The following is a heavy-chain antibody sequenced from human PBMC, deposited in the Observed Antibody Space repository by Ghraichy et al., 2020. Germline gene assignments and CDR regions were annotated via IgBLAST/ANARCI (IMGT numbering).Heavy chain of an antibody. J-gene: IGHJ6*02. CDR1: GFTFSSYS. Sequence: GRSLRLSCAASGFTFSSYSMNWVRQAPGKGLEWVSYISSSSSTIYYADSVKGRFTISRDNAKNSLYLQMNSLRDEDTAVYYCAREGGEVRGVIGGPYYGMDVWGQGTTVTVSS. D-gene: IGHD3-10*01. CDR3: AREGGEVRGVIGGPYYGMDV. CDR2: ISSSSSTI. V-gene: IGHV3-48*02.